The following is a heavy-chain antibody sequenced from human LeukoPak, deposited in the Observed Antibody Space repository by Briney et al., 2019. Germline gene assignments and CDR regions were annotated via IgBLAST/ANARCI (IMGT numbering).Heavy chain of an antibody. CDR1: GGSISSSSYY. V-gene: IGHV4-39*01. Sequence: SETLSLTCSVSGGSISSSSYYWGWIRQPPGKGLEWIGSLYYNGSTYNNLSLKSRVTISVDTSKNQFSLKLSSVTAADTAVYYCARQRDSSGWYDYWGQGTLVTVSS. D-gene: IGHD6-19*01. CDR3: ARQRDSSGWYDY. J-gene: IGHJ4*02. CDR2: LYYNGST.